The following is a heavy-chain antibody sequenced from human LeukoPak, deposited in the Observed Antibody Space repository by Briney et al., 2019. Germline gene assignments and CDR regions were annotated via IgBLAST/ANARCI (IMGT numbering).Heavy chain of an antibody. CDR3: ARDPGSIAARPNDY. CDR1: GYTFTSYG. D-gene: IGHD6-6*01. V-gene: IGHV1-18*01. J-gene: IGHJ4*02. Sequence: GASVTVSCRASGYTFTSYGISWVRQAPGQGPEWMGWISAYNGNTNYAQKLQGRVTMTTDTSTSTAYMELRSLRSDDTAVYYCARDPGSIAARPNDYWGQGTLVTVSS. CDR2: ISAYNGNT.